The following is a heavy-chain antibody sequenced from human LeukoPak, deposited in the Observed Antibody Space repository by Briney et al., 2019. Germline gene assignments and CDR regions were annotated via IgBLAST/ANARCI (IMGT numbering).Heavy chain of an antibody. CDR3: ASGQAMVRGVIDWFDP. V-gene: IGHV4-34*01. CDR1: GGSFSGYY. CDR2: INHSGST. D-gene: IGHD3-10*01. Sequence: PSETLSLTCAVYGGSFSGYYWSWIRQPPGKGLEWIGEINHSGSTNYNPSLKSRVTISVDTSKNQFSLKLSSVTAADTAVYYCASGQAMVRGVIDWFDPWGQGTLVTVSS. J-gene: IGHJ5*02.